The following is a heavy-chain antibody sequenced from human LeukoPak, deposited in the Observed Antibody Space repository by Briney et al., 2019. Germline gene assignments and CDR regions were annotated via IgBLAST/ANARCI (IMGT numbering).Heavy chain of an antibody. CDR2: IIPIFGTA. Sequence: ASVKVSCKASGGTFSSYAISWVRQAPGHGLEWMGGIIPIFGTANYAQKFQGRVTIAADESTSAAYMELSSLRSEDTAVYYCARTNNVFDYWGQGTLVTVSS. J-gene: IGHJ4*02. D-gene: IGHD1/OR15-1a*01. CDR1: GGTFSSYA. V-gene: IGHV1-69*13. CDR3: ARTNNVFDY.